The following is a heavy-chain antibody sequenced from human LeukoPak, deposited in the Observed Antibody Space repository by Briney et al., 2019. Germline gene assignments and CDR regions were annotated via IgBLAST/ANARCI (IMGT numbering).Heavy chain of an antibody. Sequence: GGSLRLSCAASGFTFSGSWMSWVRQAPGKGLEWVASINQDGGEKYSLDSVKGRFTISRDNSKNTLYLQMNSLRAEDTAVYYCARLNNYDSSIDYWGQGTLVTVSS. CDR1: GFTFSGSW. J-gene: IGHJ4*02. V-gene: IGHV3-7*01. D-gene: IGHD3-16*01. CDR2: INQDGGEK. CDR3: ARLNNYDSSIDY.